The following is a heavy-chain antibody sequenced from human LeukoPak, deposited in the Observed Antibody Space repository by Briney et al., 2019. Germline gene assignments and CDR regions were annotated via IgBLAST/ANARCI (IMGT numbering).Heavy chain of an antibody. D-gene: IGHD6-13*01. CDR1: GYSISSGYY. V-gene: IGHV4-38-2*01. CDR2: IYHSGST. J-gene: IGHJ3*02. Sequence: KPSETLSLTCAVSGYSISSGYYWGWIRQPPGKGLEWIGSIYHSGSTYYNPSLKSRVTISVDTSKNQFSLKLSSVTAADTAVYYCARHIGSYSSSWYDGAFDIWGQGTMVTVSS. CDR3: ARHIGSYSSSWYDGAFDI.